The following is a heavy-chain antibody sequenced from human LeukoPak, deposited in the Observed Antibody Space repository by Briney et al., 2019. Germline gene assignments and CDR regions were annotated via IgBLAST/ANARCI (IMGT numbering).Heavy chain of an antibody. D-gene: IGHD6-13*01. CDR2: ISSSGSTI. Sequence: PGGSLRLSCAASGFTFSDYYMSWIRQAPGKGLEWVSYISSSGSTIYYADSVKGRFTISRDNAKNSLYLQMNSLRAEDTAVYYCARAEVAGGIDVNWFDPWGQGTLVTVSS. CDR3: ARAEVAGGIDVNWFDP. CDR1: GFTFSDYY. V-gene: IGHV3-11*01. J-gene: IGHJ5*02.